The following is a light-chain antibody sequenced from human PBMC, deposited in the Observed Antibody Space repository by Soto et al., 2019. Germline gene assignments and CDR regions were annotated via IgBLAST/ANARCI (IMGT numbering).Light chain of an antibody. J-gene: IGKJ1*01. Sequence: DIVMTQSPDSLAVSLGERATINCKSSQSVFYSSNNQNQLAWYQQKPGQPPKLLIYWASNRASGVPDRFSGSGSGTDFTLTISSLQAEDVAVYYCQQYYSSRTFGQGTKVEIK. CDR3: QQYYSSRT. CDR2: WAS. CDR1: QSVFYSSNNQNQ. V-gene: IGKV4-1*01.